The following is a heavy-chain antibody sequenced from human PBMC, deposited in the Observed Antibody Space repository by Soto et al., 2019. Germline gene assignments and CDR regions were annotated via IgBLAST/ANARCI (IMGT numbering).Heavy chain of an antibody. CDR3: ARDRLRFLEWSQLYYYYYGMDV. D-gene: IGHD3-3*01. V-gene: IGHV3-33*01. Sequence: GGSLRLSCAASGFTFSSYGMHWVRQAPGKGLEWVAVIWCDGSNKYYADSVKGRFTISRDNSKNTLYLQMNSLRAEGTAVYYCARDRLRFLEWSQLYYYYYGMDVWGQGTTVTVSS. CDR1: GFTFSSYG. CDR2: IWCDGSNK. J-gene: IGHJ6*02.